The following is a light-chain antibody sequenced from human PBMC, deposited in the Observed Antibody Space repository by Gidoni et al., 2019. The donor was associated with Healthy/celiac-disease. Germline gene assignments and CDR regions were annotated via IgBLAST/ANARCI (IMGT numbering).Light chain of an antibody. CDR1: SSDVGGYNY. V-gene: IGLV2-14*01. Sequence: QSALTQPASVSGSPGPSLTISCTGTSSDVGGYNYVSWYQQHPGKAPKLMIYEVSNRPSGVSNRFSGSKSGNTASLTISGLQAEDEADYYCSSYTSSSTPHVVVGGGTKLTVL. CDR3: SSYTSSSTPHVV. CDR2: EVS. J-gene: IGLJ2*01.